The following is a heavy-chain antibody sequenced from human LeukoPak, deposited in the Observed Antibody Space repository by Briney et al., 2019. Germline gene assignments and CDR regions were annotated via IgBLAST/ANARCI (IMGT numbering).Heavy chain of an antibody. CDR2: IYYSGST. CDR3: ARGVPMTTVTANWFDP. CDR1: GGCISSYY. Sequence: SETLSLTCTVSGGCISSYYWSWIRQPPGKGLEWIGYIYYSGSTNYNPSLKSRVTISVDTSKNQFSLKLSSVTAADTAVYYCARGVPMTTVTANWFDPWGQGTLVTVSS. J-gene: IGHJ5*02. V-gene: IGHV4-59*01. D-gene: IGHD4-11*01.